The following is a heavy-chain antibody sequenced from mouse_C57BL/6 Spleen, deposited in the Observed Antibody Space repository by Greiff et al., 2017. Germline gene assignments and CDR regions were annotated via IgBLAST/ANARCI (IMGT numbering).Heavy chain of an antibody. CDR3: TYSNYEDWYFDV. J-gene: IGHJ1*03. D-gene: IGHD2-5*01. CDR2: IDPETGGT. CDR1: GYTFTDYE. V-gene: IGHV1-15*01. Sequence: QVQLQQSGAELVRPGASVTLSCKASGYTFTDYEMHWVKQTPVHGLEWIGAIDPETGGTAYNQKFKGKAILTADKSSSTAYMELRSLTSEDSSVYYCTYSNYEDWYFDVWGTGTTVTVSS.